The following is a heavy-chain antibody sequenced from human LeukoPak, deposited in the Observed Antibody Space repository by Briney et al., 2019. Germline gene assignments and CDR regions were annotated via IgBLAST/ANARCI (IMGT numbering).Heavy chain of an antibody. D-gene: IGHD3-22*01. CDR3: ARQRPDYDSSGFPRQSAFDI. Sequence: GGSLRLSCAASGFTFSGSAMHWVRQASGKGLEWVGRIRSKANSYATAYAASVKGRFTISRDDSKNTAYLQMNSLKTEDTAVYYCARQRPDYDSSGFPRQSAFDIWGQGTMVTVSS. V-gene: IGHV3-73*01. J-gene: IGHJ3*02. CDR2: IRSKANSYAT. CDR1: GFTFSGSA.